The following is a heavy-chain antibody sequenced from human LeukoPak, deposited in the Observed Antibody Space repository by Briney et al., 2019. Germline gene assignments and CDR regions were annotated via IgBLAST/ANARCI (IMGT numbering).Heavy chain of an antibody. CDR2: ISSSSSTI. CDR1: GFTFSSYG. D-gene: IGHD4-17*01. CDR3: ASVTTVTPY. J-gene: IGHJ4*02. V-gene: IGHV3-48*01. Sequence: GGSLRLSCAASGFTFSSYGMTWVRQAPGKGLEWVSYISSSSSTIYYADSVKGRFTISRDNAKNSLYLQLNSLRAEDTAVYYCASVTTVTPYWGQGTLVTVSS.